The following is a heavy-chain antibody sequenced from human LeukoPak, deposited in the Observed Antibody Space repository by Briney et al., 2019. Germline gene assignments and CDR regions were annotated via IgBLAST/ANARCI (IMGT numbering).Heavy chain of an antibody. V-gene: IGHV3-53*05. CDR2: IYSGGTT. CDR3: AKGGGYEAQYYYYYLDV. Sequence: GGSLRLSCAASGFTVSSNYMNWVRQAPGKVLEWVSIIYSGGTTYYADSVKGRFTVSRDNSKNTLYLQMKSLRAEDTAVYYCAKGGGYEAQYYYYYLDVWGKGTTVTISS. D-gene: IGHD5-12*01. CDR1: GFTVSSNY. J-gene: IGHJ6*03.